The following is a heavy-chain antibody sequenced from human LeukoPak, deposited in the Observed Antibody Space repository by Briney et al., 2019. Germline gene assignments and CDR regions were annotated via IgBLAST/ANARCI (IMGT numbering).Heavy chain of an antibody. V-gene: IGHV3-30-3*01. CDR2: ISIDGSSK. CDR3: ARDAVPLSRGGSNSYLFDY. D-gene: IGHD2-15*01. Sequence: GGSLRLSCEASGFPFSSYAMHWVRQAPGKGLDWVASISIDGSSKYYADSVKGRFTISRDNSKNTLYLQMNSLRAEDTAVYYCARDAVPLSRGGSNSYLFDYWGQGTLVTVSS. J-gene: IGHJ4*02. CDR1: GFPFSSYA.